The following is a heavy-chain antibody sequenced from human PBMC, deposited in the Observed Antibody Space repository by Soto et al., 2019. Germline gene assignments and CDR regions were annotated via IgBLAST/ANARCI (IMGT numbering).Heavy chain of an antibody. V-gene: IGHV4-39*01. CDR3: ARLLDTANHRDD. D-gene: IGHD5-18*01. CDR1: GGSISSTCCY. CDR2: LYYTGST. Sequence: QLQLHESGPGLVKPSETLSLTCTVSGGSISSTCCYWGWVRQPPGKGLEWIGSLYYTGSTFYNESLKSRVTISVDTSKSQFSLRLTSVTAADTAVYYCARLLDTANHRDDWGQGILVSVSS. J-gene: IGHJ4*02.